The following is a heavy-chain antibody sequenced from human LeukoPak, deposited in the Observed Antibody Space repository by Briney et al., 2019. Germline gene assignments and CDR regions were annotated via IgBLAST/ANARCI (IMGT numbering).Heavy chain of an antibody. CDR2: INHSGST. Sequence: SETLSLTCAVYGGSFSGYYWSWIRQPPGKGLEWIGEINHSGSTNYNPSLKSRVTISVDTSKNQFSLRLSSVTAADTAVYYCARGRTSSLRRPYYFDYWGQGTLVTVSS. J-gene: IGHJ4*02. CDR3: ARGRTSSLRRPYYFDY. V-gene: IGHV4-34*01. CDR1: GGSFSGYY. D-gene: IGHD4-17*01.